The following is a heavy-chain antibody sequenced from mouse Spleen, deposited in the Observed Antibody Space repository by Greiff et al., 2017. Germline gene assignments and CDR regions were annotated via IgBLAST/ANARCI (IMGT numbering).Heavy chain of an antibody. D-gene: IGHD1-1*01. J-gene: IGHJ1*01. CDR3: ARHNYGYWYFDV. V-gene: IGHV5-9-3*01. CDR2: ISSGGGNT. CDR1: GFTFSSYA. Sequence: EVQLVESGGGLVKRGGSLKLSCAASGFTFSSYAISWVRQTPEKRLEWVATISSGGGNTYYPDSVKGRFTISRDNAKNTLYLQMSSLKSEDTAMYYCARHNYGYWYFDVWGAGTTVTVSS.